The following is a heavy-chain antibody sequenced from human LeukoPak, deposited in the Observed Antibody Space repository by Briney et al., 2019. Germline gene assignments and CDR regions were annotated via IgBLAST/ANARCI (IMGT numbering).Heavy chain of an antibody. D-gene: IGHD3-22*01. V-gene: IGHV1-2*02. CDR1: GYTFTRYY. J-gene: IGHJ4*02. CDR2: INPNSGGT. CDR3: ARASPSYYYDSSGYWNYFDY. Sequence: GASVKVSCKASGYTFTRYYMHWVRQAPGQGLEWMGWINPNSGGTNYAQKFQGRVTMTRDTSISTAYMELSRLRSDDTAVYYCARASPSYYYDSSGYWNYFDYWGQGTLVTVSS.